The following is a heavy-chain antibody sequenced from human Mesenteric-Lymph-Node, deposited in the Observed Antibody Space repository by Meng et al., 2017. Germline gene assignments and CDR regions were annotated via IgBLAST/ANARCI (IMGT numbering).Heavy chain of an antibody. V-gene: IGHV3-30*07. Sequence: GESLKISCAASGFTFSSYAMHWVRQAPGKGLEWVAVISYDGSNKYYADSVKGRFTISRDNAKNSLYLQMNSLRAEDTAVYYCARTIAARDPGGYWGQGTLVTVSS. J-gene: IGHJ4*02. CDR1: GFTFSSYA. CDR3: ARTIAARDPGGY. CDR2: ISYDGSNK. D-gene: IGHD6-6*01.